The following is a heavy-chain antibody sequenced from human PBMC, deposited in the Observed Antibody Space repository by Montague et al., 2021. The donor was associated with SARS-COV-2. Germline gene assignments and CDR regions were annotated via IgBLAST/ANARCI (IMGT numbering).Heavy chain of an antibody. D-gene: IGHD3-10*01. CDR2: ISYDGSIQ. J-gene: IGHJ4*02. CDR3: AKDATIFWFERGRGTFDY. CDR1: GFTFNNFG. Sequence: SLRLSCAASGFTFNNFGMHWVRQAPGQGLEWVAVISYDGSIQYYADSVKGRFTISRDWSKSTLFLQMSSLRPEDTAVYYCAKDATIFWFERGRGTFDYWGRGTLVAVSS. V-gene: IGHV3-30*18.